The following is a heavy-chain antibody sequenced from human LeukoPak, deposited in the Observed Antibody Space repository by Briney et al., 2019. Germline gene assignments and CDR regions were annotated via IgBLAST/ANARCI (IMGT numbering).Heavy chain of an antibody. CDR2: IYTSGST. V-gene: IGHV4-61*02. Sequence: TLSLTCTVSGGSISSGSYYWSWIRQPAGKGLEWIGRIYTSGSTNYNPSLKSRVTISVDTSKNQFSLKLSSVTAADTAVYYCARQTVDIVATGFDYWGQGTLVTVSS. J-gene: IGHJ4*02. D-gene: IGHD5-12*01. CDR3: ARQTVDIVATGFDY. CDR1: GGSISSGSYY.